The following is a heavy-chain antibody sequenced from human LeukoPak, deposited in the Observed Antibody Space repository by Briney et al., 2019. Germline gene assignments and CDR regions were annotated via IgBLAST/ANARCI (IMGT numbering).Heavy chain of an antibody. CDR1: GFTFSSYG. J-gene: IGHJ4*02. D-gene: IGHD3-16*01. CDR2: ISGSGYT. Sequence: GGSLRLSCAASGFTFSSYGMSWVRQAPGKGLEWVSGISGSGYTWYADSVKGRFSISRDNSKNTLYLQMSSLRAEDTAVYYCAASQDVGAYYFDYWGQGTLVTVSS. V-gene: IGHV3-23*01. CDR3: AASQDVGAYYFDY.